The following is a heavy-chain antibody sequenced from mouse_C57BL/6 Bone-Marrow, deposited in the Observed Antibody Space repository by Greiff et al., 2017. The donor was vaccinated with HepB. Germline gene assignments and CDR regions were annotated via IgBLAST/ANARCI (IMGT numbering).Heavy chain of an antibody. J-gene: IGHJ3*01. CDR1: GYAFSSSW. CDR3: ARNGNYWFAY. D-gene: IGHD2-1*01. V-gene: IGHV1-82*01. CDR2: IYPGDGDT. Sequence: QVQLLQSGPELVKPGASVKISCKASGYAFSSSWMNWVKQRPGKGLEWIGRIYPGDGDTNYNGKFKGKATLTADKSSSTAYMQLSSLTSEDSAVYFCARNGNYWFAYWGQGTLVTVSA.